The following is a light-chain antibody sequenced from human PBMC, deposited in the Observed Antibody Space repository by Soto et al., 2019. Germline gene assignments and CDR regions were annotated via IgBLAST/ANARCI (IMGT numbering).Light chain of an antibody. CDR3: QQRSNWPPMYT. Sequence: EIVLTQSPATLSLSPGERATLSCRASQSVSSYLAWYQQQPGQAPRLLIYDASNRATGIPARFSGSESGTDFTLTISSLEPEDFAVYYCQQRSNWPPMYTFGQGTKLEIK. CDR2: DAS. J-gene: IGKJ2*01. V-gene: IGKV3-11*01. CDR1: QSVSSY.